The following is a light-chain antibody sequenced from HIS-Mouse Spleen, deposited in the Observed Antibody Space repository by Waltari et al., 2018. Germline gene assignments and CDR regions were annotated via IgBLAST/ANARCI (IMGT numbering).Light chain of an antibody. CDR2: AAS. V-gene: IGKV1-8*01. CDR3: QQYYSYPPST. CDR1: QGISSY. Sequence: AIRMTQSPSSLSASTGDRLTITCRASQGISSYLAWYQQKPGKARKLLIYAASTLQSGVPSRFSGNGSGTDFTLTISCLQSEDFASYYCQQYYSYPPSTFGQGTKLEIK. J-gene: IGKJ2*01.